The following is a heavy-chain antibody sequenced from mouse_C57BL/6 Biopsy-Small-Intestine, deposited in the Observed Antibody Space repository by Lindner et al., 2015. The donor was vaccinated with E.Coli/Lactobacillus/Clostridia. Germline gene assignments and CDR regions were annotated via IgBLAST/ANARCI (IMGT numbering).Heavy chain of an antibody. CDR3: ARTLSYYYDGSYFDY. CDR2: IDPSDGET. V-gene: IGHV1-52*01. J-gene: IGHJ2*01. CDR1: GYTFTSYW. Sequence: VQLQESGAEMVRPGASVKLSCKASGYTFTSYWMHWVKQRPGQGLEWIVKIDPSDGETHYNQKFKDKATLTVDKSSSTAYMQLNSLTSEDSAVYYCARTLSYYYDGSYFDYWGQGTTLTVSS. D-gene: IGHD1-1*01.